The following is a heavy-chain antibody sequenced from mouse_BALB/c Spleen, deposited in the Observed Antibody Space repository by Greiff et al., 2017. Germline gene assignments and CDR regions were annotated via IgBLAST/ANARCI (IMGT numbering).Heavy chain of an antibody. CDR2: ISYDGSN. CDR3: ARGEIHYYGYVRGWFAY. Sequence: EVKLMESGPGLVKPSQSLSLTCSVTGYSITSGYYWNWIRQFPGNKLEWMGYISYDGSNNYNPSLKNRISITRDTSKNQFFLKLNSVTTEDTATYYCARGEIHYYGYVRGWFAYWGQGTLVTVSA. CDR1: GYSITSGYY. D-gene: IGHD1-2*01. V-gene: IGHV3-6*02. J-gene: IGHJ3*01.